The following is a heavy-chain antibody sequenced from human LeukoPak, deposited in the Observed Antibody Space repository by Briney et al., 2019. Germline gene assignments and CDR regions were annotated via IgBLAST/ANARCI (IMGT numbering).Heavy chain of an antibody. Sequence: PGRSLRLSCAASGFTFSSYGMQWIRQAPGKGLEWVAVISYDGSNKYYADSVKGRFTISRDNSKSTLYLQMNSLRAEDTAVYYCAKSYSYGVSGYFDYWGQGTLVTVSS. J-gene: IGHJ4*02. D-gene: IGHD5-18*01. V-gene: IGHV3-30*18. CDR2: ISYDGSNK. CDR3: AKSYSYGVSGYFDY. CDR1: GFTFSSYG.